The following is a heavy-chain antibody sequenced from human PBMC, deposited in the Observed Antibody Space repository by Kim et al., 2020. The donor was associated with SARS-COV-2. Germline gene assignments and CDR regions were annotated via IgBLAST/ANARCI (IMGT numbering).Heavy chain of an antibody. D-gene: IGHD2-8*01. V-gene: IGHV3-48*04. CDR3: ARDRNGWYFDL. J-gene: IGHJ2*01. CDR2: I. Sequence: IYYANSVKGRFTISRDNAKNSLYLQMNSLRAEDTAVYYCARDRNGWYFDLWGRGTLVTVSS.